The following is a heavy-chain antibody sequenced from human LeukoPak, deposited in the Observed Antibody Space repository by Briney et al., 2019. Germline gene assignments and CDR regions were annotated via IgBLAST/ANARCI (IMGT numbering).Heavy chain of an antibody. V-gene: IGHV4-31*03. D-gene: IGHD2-21*02. Sequence: PSETLSLTCTVSGGSISSGGYYWSWIRQHPGKGLEWIGYIYYSGSTYYNPSLKSRVTISVDTSKNQFSLKLSSVTAADTAVYYCARGSSFGPNIVVVTAYDYWGQGTLVTVSS. CDR2: IYYSGST. CDR3: ARGSSFGPNIVVVTAYDY. CDR1: GGSISSGGYY. J-gene: IGHJ4*02.